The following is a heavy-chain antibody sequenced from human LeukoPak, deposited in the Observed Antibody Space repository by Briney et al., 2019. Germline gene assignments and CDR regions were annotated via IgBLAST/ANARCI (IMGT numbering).Heavy chain of an antibody. V-gene: IGHV4-39*01. J-gene: IGHJ3*02. D-gene: IGHD6-19*01. Sequence: SETLSLTCTVSGGSISSSRYYRGWIRQPPGKGLEWIGSMFYSGSTYYNPSLKSRVTISVDTSKNQFSLKLSSVTAADTAVYYCARIAVAGVDAFDIWGQGTMVTVSS. CDR1: GGSISSSRYY. CDR3: ARIAVAGVDAFDI. CDR2: MFYSGST.